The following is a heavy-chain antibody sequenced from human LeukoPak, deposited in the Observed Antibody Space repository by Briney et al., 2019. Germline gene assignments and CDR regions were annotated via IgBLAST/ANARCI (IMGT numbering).Heavy chain of an antibody. V-gene: IGHV3-23*01. CDR1: GFTFSSYA. CDR2: ISGSSGST. D-gene: IGHD6-19*01. CDR3: AKGSGIAVAGNFDY. Sequence: PGGSLRLSCAASGFTFSSYAMSWVRQAPGKGLEWVSAISGSSGSTYYADSVKGRFTISRDNSKNTLYLQMNSLRAEDTAVYYCAKGSGIAVAGNFDYWGQGTLVTVSS. J-gene: IGHJ4*02.